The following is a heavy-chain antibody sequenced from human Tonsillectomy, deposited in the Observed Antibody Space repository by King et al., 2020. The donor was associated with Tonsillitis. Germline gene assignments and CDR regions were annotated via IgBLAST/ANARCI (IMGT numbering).Heavy chain of an antibody. Sequence: QLQESGSGLVKPSQTLSLTCAVSGGSISSGGYSWSWIRQPPGKGLEWIGYIYHSGSTYYNPSLKSRVTTSVDRSKNQFSLKLRSVTAADTAVYYCSRDLGGNLSTFGGVIPHAFDIWGQGTMVTVSS. J-gene: IGHJ3*02. CDR3: SRDLGGNLSTFGGVIPHAFDI. CDR2: IYHSGST. D-gene: IGHD3-16*02. CDR1: GGSISSGGYS. V-gene: IGHV4-30-2*01.